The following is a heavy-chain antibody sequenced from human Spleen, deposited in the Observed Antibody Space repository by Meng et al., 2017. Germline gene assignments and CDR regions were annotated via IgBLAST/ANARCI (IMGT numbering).Heavy chain of an antibody. CDR3: AKYSYGLGDYLDY. J-gene: IGHJ4*02. D-gene: IGHD5-18*01. CDR1: GFTFSYHW. Sequence: GESLKISCAASGFTFSYHWMYWVRQAPGKGLVWVSRIKNDGSDSWYADSVKGRFTISRDNAKNTLYLQMNSLRAEDTALYYCAKYSYGLGDYLDYWGQGALVTVSS. CDR2: IKNDGSDS. V-gene: IGHV3-74*01.